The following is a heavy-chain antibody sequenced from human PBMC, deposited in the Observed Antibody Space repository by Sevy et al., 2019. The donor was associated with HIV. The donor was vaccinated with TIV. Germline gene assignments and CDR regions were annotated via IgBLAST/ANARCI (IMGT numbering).Heavy chain of an antibody. D-gene: IGHD2-2*01. J-gene: IGHJ6*02. V-gene: IGHV6-1*01. Sequence: SQTLSLTYAISGDSVSSNTAAWNWIRQSPSRGLEWLGRTYYRSKWFNDYAVSVISRISINPDTSKNLFSLQLNSVTSEDTAMYYCARDQSSVGSNWDSVAPADYGMDVWGQGTTVTVSS. CDR2: TYYRSKWFN. CDR3: ARDQSSVGSNWDSVAPADYGMDV. CDR1: GDSVSSNTAA.